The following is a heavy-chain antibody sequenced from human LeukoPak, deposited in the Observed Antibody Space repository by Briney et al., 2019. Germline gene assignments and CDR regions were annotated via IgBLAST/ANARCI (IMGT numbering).Heavy chain of an antibody. Sequence: SETLSLTCTVSGGSISSNYWSWIRQPPGKGLEWIGYIHYSGATNYNPALKSRVTISADTSKNQFSLKLSSVTAADTAMYYCARDAAGFNSSWEFDYWGQGTLVTVSS. CDR2: IHYSGAT. D-gene: IGHD6-13*01. J-gene: IGHJ4*02. CDR1: GGSISSNY. V-gene: IGHV4-59*01. CDR3: ARDAAGFNSSWEFDY.